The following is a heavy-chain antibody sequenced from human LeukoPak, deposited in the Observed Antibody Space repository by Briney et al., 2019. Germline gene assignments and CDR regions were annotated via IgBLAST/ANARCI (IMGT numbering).Heavy chain of an antibody. J-gene: IGHJ4*02. CDR3: ARSPSGYRFDS. V-gene: IGHV3-7*03. CDR2: IKRDGSEK. D-gene: IGHD3-22*01. Sequence: GGSLRLSCAASGFTFSSYWMNWARQAPGKGLEWVANIKRDGSEKHYVDSVKGRFTISRDNAKNSMFLQMNSLRAEDTAVYYCARSPSGYRFDSWGQGTLVTVSS. CDR1: GFTFSSYW.